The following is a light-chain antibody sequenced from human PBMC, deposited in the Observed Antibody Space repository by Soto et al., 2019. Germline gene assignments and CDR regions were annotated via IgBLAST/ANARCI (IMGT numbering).Light chain of an antibody. CDR1: HTISSSY. V-gene: IGKV3-20*01. Sequence: ENVLTQSPGTLSLSPGQRATLSCRASHTISSSYLAWYQQKPGQAPRLLIYAISDRATGVPDRFRGSGSGTDFTLTITRLEPEDFAVYFCQQYDSSPRTLGQGTKVDIK. J-gene: IGKJ1*01. CDR3: QQYDSSPRT. CDR2: AIS.